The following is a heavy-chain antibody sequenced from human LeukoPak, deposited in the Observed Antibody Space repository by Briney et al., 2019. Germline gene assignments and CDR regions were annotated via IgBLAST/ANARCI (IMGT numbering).Heavy chain of an antibody. CDR2: MYISGST. CDR1: GGSITSGSYY. Sequence: RSETLSLTCSVSGGSITSGSYYWSWIRQPAGKGLEWIGRMYISGSTNYNPSLKSRVTISLDTSKNQFSLKLNSVTAADTAVYYCARERELWFGGLDYHYYMDVWGKGTTVTISS. D-gene: IGHD3-10*01. V-gene: IGHV4-61*02. J-gene: IGHJ6*03. CDR3: ARERELWFGGLDYHYYMDV.